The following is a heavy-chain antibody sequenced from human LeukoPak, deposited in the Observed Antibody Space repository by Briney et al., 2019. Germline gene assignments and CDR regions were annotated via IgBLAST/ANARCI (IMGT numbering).Heavy chain of an antibody. V-gene: IGHV3-23*01. D-gene: IGHD6-13*01. CDR1: GFTFSSYA. CDR3: AILPGYSSGWYEVNY. Sequence: AGGSLRLSCAASGFTFSSYAMSWVRQVPGKGLEWVSAISGSGGSTYYADSVKGRFTISRDNSKNTLYLQMNSLRAEDTAVYYCAILPGYSSGWYEVNYWGQGTLVTVSS. J-gene: IGHJ4*02. CDR2: ISGSGGST.